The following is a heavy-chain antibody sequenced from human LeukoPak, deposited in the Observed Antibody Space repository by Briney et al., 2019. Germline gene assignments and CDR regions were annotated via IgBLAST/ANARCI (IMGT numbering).Heavy chain of an antibody. V-gene: IGHV1-69*04. Sequence: ASVKVSCKASGGTFSSYAIGWVRKAPGQGLEWMGRIIPILGIANYAQKFQGRVTIIADKSTSTAYMELSSLRSEDTAVYYCARAGYGSSGTQPWFDPWGQGTLVTVSS. D-gene: IGHD3-22*01. CDR3: ARAGYGSSGTQPWFDP. J-gene: IGHJ5*02. CDR2: IIPILGIA. CDR1: GGTFSSYA.